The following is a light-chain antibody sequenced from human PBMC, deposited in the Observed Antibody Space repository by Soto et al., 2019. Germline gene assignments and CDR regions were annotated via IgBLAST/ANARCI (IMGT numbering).Light chain of an antibody. CDR3: QQYNDWPLT. J-gene: IGKJ1*01. CDR2: GAF. V-gene: IGKV3-15*01. Sequence: EIVLTQSPVTLSVSPVEIATVCFRASQSVRSNLAWYQQKPGQAPSLLIYGAFTRATGIPTRFSGTGSGTEFTLTISSLQSEDFALYYCQQYNDWPLTFGQGPRWIS. CDR1: QSVRSN.